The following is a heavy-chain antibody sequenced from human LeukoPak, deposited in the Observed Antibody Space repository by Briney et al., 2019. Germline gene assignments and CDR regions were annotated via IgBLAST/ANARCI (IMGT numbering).Heavy chain of an antibody. CDR3: AKGRSGITMIVVVITGHPFDY. Sequence: GGSLRLSCAASGFTFSSYAMSWVRQAPGKGLEWVSAISGSGGSTYYADSVKGRFTISRDNSKNTLYLQMNSLRAEDTAVYYCAKGRSGITMIVVVITGHPFDYWGQGTLVTVSS. V-gene: IGHV3-23*01. J-gene: IGHJ4*02. CDR2: ISGSGGST. CDR1: GFTFSSYA. D-gene: IGHD3-22*01.